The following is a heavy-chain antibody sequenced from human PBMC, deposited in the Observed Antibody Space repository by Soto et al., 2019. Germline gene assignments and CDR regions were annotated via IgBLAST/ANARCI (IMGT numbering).Heavy chain of an antibody. CDR1: GGTFSSYA. CDR2: IIPIFGTA. Sequence: SVEVSCKASGGTFSSYAIIWVRQAPGQGLEWMGGIIPIFGTANYAQKFQGRVTLTADESTSTAYMELSSLRTEDTAMYYCASGRGSNHGGIEYWGRGTL. J-gene: IGHJ4*02. D-gene: IGHD3-10*01. V-gene: IGHV1-69*13. CDR3: ASGRGSNHGGIEY.